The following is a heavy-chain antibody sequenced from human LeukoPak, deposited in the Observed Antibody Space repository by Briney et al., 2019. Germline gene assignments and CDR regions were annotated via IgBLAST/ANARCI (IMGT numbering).Heavy chain of an antibody. CDR2: IHTSGST. V-gene: IGHV4-59*10. CDR3: ARGPTYNDFWSGYMNAFDI. D-gene: IGHD3-3*01. J-gene: IGHJ3*02. Sequence: PSETLSLTCAVSGDSISSYYGSWIRQPAGKGLEWIGRIHTSGSTNYNPSLKSRVTMSVDTSKNQFSLKLSSVTAADTAVYYCARGPTYNDFWSGYMNAFDIWGQGTMVTVSS. CDR1: GDSISSYY.